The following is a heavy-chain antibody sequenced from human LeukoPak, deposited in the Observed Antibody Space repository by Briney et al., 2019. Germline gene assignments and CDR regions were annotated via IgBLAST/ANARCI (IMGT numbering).Heavy chain of an antibody. D-gene: IGHD6-13*01. Sequence: PGGSLRLSCAASGFTFSNAWMSWVRQAPGKGLEWVGRIKSKTDGGTTDYAAPVKGRFTISRDDSKNTLYLQMNSLKTEDTAVYDCTTHTSIAAAGTVHYWGQGTLVTVSS. CDR2: IKSKTDGGTT. CDR3: TTHTSIAAAGTVHY. V-gene: IGHV3-15*01. J-gene: IGHJ4*02. CDR1: GFTFSNAW.